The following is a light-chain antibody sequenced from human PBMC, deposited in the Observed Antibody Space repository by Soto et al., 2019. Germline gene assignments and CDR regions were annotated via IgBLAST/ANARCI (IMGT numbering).Light chain of an antibody. V-gene: IGKV3-20*01. Sequence: EIVLTQSPGTLSLSPGERASLSCGASQSVSSYLAWYQQKPGQAPRLVIYGASRRATGIPDRVSGSGSGTDFTLTISRLEPEDFAVYYCRQYESSPYTFGQGTKLEIK. CDR3: RQYESSPYT. CDR1: QSVSSY. J-gene: IGKJ2*01. CDR2: GAS.